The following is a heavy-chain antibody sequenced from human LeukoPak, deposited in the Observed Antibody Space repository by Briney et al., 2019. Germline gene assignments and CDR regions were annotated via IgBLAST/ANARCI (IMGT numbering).Heavy chain of an antibody. V-gene: IGHV4-39*01. Sequence: TSETLSLTCSVSGDPISNSPYLWAWNRQRPGKGLEWIATVSDSGVTYNKPSLKSRVTISVDTSNNQFSLRVTSVTAADTAVYFCARQSSNDNFPRYFDRWGQGTLVTVSS. CDR1: GDPISNSPYL. J-gene: IGHJ4*02. D-gene: IGHD1-1*01. CDR3: ARQSSNDNFPRYFDR. CDR2: VSDSGVT.